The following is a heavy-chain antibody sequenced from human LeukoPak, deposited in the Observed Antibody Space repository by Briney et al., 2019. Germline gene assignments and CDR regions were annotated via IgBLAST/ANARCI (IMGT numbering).Heavy chain of an antibody. Sequence: SETLSLTCAVYGGSFSGYYWSWIRQPPGKGLEWIGEINHSGSTNYNPSLKSRVTISVDTSKNQFSLKLSFVTAADTAVYYCARRRYCSSTSCYVRYFAYWGQGTLVTVSS. D-gene: IGHD2-2*01. V-gene: IGHV4-34*01. CDR3: ARRRYCSSTSCYVRYFAY. CDR2: INHSGST. J-gene: IGHJ4*02. CDR1: GGSFSGYY.